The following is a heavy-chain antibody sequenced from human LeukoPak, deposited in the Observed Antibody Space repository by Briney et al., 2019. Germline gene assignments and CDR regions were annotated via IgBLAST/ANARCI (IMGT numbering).Heavy chain of an antibody. CDR2: ISSSSSYI. V-gene: IGHV3-21*01. D-gene: IGHD3-3*01. J-gene: IGHJ4*02. CDR3: AKWDSSGFWSGYTYYFDY. CDR1: GFTFSTYS. Sequence: GGSLRLSCAASGFTFSTYSMNWVRQAPGKGLEWVSSISSSSSYIYYAGSVKGRFTISRDNAKNSLYLQMNSLRAEDTAVYYCAKWDSSGFWSGYTYYFDYWGQGTLVTVSS.